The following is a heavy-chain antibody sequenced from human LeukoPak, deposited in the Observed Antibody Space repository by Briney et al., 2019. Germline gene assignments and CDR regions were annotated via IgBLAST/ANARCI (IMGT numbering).Heavy chain of an antibody. Sequence: GGSLRLSCAASGFTFSSYSMNWVRQAPGKGLEWVSYISSSSSTIYYADSVKGRFTISRDNAKNSLYLQMNSLRAEDTAVYYCARETAWGSDDAFDIWGQGTMVTVSS. D-gene: IGHD7-27*01. CDR1: GFTFSSYS. V-gene: IGHV3-48*04. CDR2: ISSSSSTI. CDR3: ARETAWGSDDAFDI. J-gene: IGHJ3*02.